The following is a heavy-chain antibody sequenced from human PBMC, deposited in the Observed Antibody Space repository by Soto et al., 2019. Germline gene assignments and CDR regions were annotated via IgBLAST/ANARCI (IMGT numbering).Heavy chain of an antibody. V-gene: IGHV1-46*03. J-gene: IGHJ4*02. CDR1: GYTFTNYY. Sequence: QVQLVQSGAEVKKPGASVKVSCRTSGYTFTNYYMHWVRQAPGQGLEWMGIIKCSGGETTYAQKSLXXXTXVRDTSTSTVYMELSSLRSEDTAVYYCARGGDVVLVTAPLAYWGQGTLVTVSS. CDR3: ARGGDVVLVTAPLAY. D-gene: IGHD2-21*02. CDR2: IKCSGGET.